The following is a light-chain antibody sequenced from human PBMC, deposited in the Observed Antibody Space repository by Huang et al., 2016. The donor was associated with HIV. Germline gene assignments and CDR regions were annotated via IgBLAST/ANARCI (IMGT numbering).Light chain of an antibody. CDR2: DAS. V-gene: IGKV1-33*01. J-gene: IGKJ2*01. Sequence: DIQMTQSPSSLSASVGDRVTLTCQASQDISNYLNWYQQKPGKSPQLLIYDASNLETGVPSRFSGSGSGTDFTFTISSLQPEDIATYYCQQYDNLPYTFGQGTKLEIK. CDR3: QQYDNLPYT. CDR1: QDISNY.